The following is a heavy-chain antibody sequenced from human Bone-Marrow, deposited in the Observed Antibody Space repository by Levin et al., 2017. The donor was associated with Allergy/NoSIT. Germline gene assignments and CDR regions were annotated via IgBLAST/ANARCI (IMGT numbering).Heavy chain of an antibody. CDR3: TRTKIAVAGTGFDS. D-gene: IGHD6-19*01. CDR1: GFTFSNYP. CDR2: VSNDGSKK. J-gene: IGHJ4*02. V-gene: IGHV3-30-3*01. Sequence: GGSLRLSCAASGFTFSNYPMHWVRQAPGKGLEWVAIVSNDGSKKNYADSVKGRFTISRDNSKNTLYLQMNSLRVEDSAVYFCTRTKIAVAGTGFDSWGQGTLVTVSS.